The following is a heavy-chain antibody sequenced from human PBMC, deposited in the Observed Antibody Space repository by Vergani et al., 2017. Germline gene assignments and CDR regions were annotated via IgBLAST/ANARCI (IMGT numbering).Heavy chain of an antibody. Sequence: QVQLVQSGAEVKKPGASVKVSCKASGYTFTSYDINWVRQATGQGLEWMGWMNPNSGNTGYAKKFQGRVTITRDTSASTAYMELSSLRSEDTAVYYCAMVRKYYYDSSGYQDYFDYWGQGTLVTVSS. CDR3: AMVRKYYYDSSGYQDYFDY. J-gene: IGHJ4*02. CDR2: MNPNSGNT. D-gene: IGHD3-22*01. V-gene: IGHV1-8*01. CDR1: GYTFTSYD.